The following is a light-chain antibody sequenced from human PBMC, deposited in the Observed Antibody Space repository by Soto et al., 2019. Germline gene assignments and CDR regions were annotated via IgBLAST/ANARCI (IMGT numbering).Light chain of an antibody. CDR2: AAS. V-gene: IGKV3D-15*01. J-gene: IGKJ1*01. CDR3: QQYDDWPPWT. CDR1: QNVNSN. Sequence: EVVVTQSPATLSLSPGERASLSCQTSQNVNSNLAWYQQKPGQAPRLLIYAASTRAAGIPARFSGSGSATEFTLTISSLQSEDFAVYYCQQYDDWPPWTFGQGTKVE.